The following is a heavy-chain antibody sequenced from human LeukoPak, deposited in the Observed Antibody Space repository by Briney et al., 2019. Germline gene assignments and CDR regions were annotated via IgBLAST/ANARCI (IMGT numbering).Heavy chain of an antibody. CDR3: ARDPEAYYYDSSGYYLDY. CDR2: ISSSSSYI. V-gene: IGHV3-21*01. D-gene: IGHD3-22*01. CDR1: GFTFSSYS. J-gene: IGHJ4*02. Sequence: PGGSLRLSCAASGFTFSSYSMNWVRQAPGKGLEWVSSISSSSSYIYYADSVKGRFTISGDNAKNSLYLQMNSLRAEDTAVYYCARDPEAYYYDSSGYYLDYWGQGTLVTVSS.